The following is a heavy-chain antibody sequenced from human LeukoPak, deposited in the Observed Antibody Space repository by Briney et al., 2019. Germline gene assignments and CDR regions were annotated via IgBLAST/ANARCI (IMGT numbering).Heavy chain of an antibody. Sequence: GGSLRLSCAASGFTFSSYSMNWVRQAPGKGLEWVSYISSSSSTIYYADSVKGRFTISRDNAKDSLYLQMNSLRAEDTAVYYCARAPKDCSGGSCYFPGYWGQGTLVTVSS. V-gene: IGHV3-48*01. CDR1: GFTFSSYS. J-gene: IGHJ4*02. D-gene: IGHD2-15*01. CDR3: ARAPKDCSGGSCYFPGY. CDR2: ISSSSSTI.